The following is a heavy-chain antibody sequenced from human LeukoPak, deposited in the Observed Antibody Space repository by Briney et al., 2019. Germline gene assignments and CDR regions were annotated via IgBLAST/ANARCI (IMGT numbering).Heavy chain of an antibody. V-gene: IGHV3-53*01. D-gene: IGHD5-24*01. CDR3: ARGAGYNYPYYFDY. Sequence: GGSLRLSCAASGFTVSSNYMNWVRQAPGKGLEWVSIIYGGGNIYYADSVKGRFTISRDNSKNTLYLQMNSLRAEDTAVYYCARGAGYNYPYYFDYWGQGTLVTVSS. CDR2: IYGGGNI. CDR1: GFTVSSNY. J-gene: IGHJ4*02.